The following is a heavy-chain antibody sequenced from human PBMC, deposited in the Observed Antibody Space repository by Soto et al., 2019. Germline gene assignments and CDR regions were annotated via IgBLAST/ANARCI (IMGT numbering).Heavy chain of an antibody. CDR2: ISATGGST. D-gene: IGHD1-26*01. Sequence: GGSLRLSCAASGFTFSSYTMSWVRQAPGKGLEWVSGISATGGSTYYADSVKGRFTISRDKAKNTLYLQMNSLRAEDTALYYCAKDLWGSYLREYFDSWGQGTQVTVSS. V-gene: IGHV3-23*01. J-gene: IGHJ4*02. CDR1: GFTFSSYT. CDR3: AKDLWGSYLREYFDS.